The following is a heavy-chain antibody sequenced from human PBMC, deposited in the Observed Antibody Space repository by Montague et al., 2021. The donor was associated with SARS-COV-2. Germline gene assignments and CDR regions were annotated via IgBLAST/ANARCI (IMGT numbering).Heavy chain of an antibody. V-gene: IGHV4-34*01. CDR2: INQNGST. J-gene: IGHJ6*02. Sequence: SETLSLTCAVYAGSLSDYYWSWIRQSPGKGLEWLGEINQNGSTNXXPSLKSRLIISADTSKKQFSLNLTSVTAADTAVYYCARGPMYEVIGGVMVTLYYYAMAVWGQGTTVTVSS. D-gene: IGHD3-16*01. CDR1: AGSLSDYY. CDR3: ARGPMYEVIGGVMVTLYYYAMAV.